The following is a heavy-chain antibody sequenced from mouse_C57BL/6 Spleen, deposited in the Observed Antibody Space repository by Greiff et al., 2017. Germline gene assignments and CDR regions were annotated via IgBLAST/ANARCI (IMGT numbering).Heavy chain of an antibody. D-gene: IGHD2-4*01. CDR3: ASYYDEYAMDY. V-gene: IGHV1-80*01. CDR2: IYPGDGDT. J-gene: IGHJ4*01. Sequence: QVQLQQSGAELVKPGASVKISCKASGSAFSSYWMNGVKQRPGKGLEWIGQIYPGDGDTNYNGKFKGKATLTADKSSSTAYMQLSSLTSEDSAVYFCASYYDEYAMDYWGQGTSVTVSS. CDR1: GSAFSSYW.